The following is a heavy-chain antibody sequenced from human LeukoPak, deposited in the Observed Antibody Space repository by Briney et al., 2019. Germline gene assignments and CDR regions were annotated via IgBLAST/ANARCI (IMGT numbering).Heavy chain of an antibody. CDR2: IYYSGST. Sequence: SETLSLTCTVSGGSISSYYWSWIRQPPGKGLEWIGYIYYSGSTNYNPSLKSRVTISVDTSKNQFSLKLSSVTAADTAVYYCARDAGTALDYWGQGTLVTVSS. CDR1: GGSISSYY. CDR3: ARDAGTALDY. V-gene: IGHV4-59*01. J-gene: IGHJ4*02.